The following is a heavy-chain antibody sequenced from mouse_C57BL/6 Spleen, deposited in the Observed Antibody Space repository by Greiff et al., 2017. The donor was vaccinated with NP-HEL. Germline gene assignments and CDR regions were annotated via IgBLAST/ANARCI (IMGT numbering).Heavy chain of an antibody. J-gene: IGHJ4*01. CDR2: INPSNGGT. V-gene: IGHV1-53*01. CDR3: ARDYYGSFYAMDY. CDR1: GYTFTSYW. D-gene: IGHD1-1*01. Sequence: VQLQQSGTELVKPGASVKLSCKASGYTFTSYWMHWVKQRPGQGLEWIGNINPSNGGTNYNEKFKSKATLTVDKSSSTAYMQLSSLPSEDSAVYYCARDYYGSFYAMDYWDQGTSVTVSS.